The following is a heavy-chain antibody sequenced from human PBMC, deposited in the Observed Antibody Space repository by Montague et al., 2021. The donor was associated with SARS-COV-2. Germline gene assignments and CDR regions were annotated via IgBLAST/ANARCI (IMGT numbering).Heavy chain of an antibody. CDR3: VREGRSSAYAMDY. V-gene: IGHV4-59*11. Sequence: SETLSLTCTVSGASMSGPYWGWVRQPPGKGPEWIGNIYSSGSTHYNPSLKSRVTISVDTSKSQSSLRLTSVTAADTAVYYCVREGRSSAYAMDYWGQGTLVTVSS. J-gene: IGHJ4*02. CDR1: GASMSGPY. CDR2: IYSSGST. D-gene: IGHD3-22*01.